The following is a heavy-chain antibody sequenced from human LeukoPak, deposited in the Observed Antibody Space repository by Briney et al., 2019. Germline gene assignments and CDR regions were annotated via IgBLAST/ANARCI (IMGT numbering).Heavy chain of an antibody. Sequence: GASVKVSCKASGYTFTSYDINWVRQATGQGLEWMGWMNPNSGNTGYAQKFQGRVTITRNTSISTAYMELSSLRSEDTAVYYCARVHPPGYSGYDPFDYWGQGTLVTVSS. V-gene: IGHV1-8*03. D-gene: IGHD5-12*01. CDR3: ARVHPPGYSGYDPFDY. CDR1: GYTFTSYD. J-gene: IGHJ4*02. CDR2: MNPNSGNT.